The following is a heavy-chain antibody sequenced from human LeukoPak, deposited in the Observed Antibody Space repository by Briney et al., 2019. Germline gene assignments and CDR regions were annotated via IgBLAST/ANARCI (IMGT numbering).Heavy chain of an antibody. V-gene: IGHV3-7*04. CDR3: ARGYSGYFYY. CDR2: IKQDGSER. CDR1: GFTFSSYW. D-gene: IGHD5-12*01. Sequence: PGGSLRLSCAASGFTFSSYWMSWGRQAPGKGLEWVANIKQDGSERNYVDSVKGRFTISRDNAKNSLYLQMNSLRAEDTAVYYCARGYSGYFYYWGQGTLVTVSS. J-gene: IGHJ4*02.